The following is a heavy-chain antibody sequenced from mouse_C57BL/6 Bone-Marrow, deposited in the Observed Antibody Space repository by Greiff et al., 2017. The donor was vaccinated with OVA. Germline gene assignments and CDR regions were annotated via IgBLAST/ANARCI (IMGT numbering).Heavy chain of an antibody. Sequence: QVQLQQSGAELVKPGASVKMSCKASGYTFTSYWITWVKQRPGQGLEWIGDIYPGSGSTNYNEKFKSKATLTVDTSSSTAYMQLSSLTSEDSAVYYSARGGLRGSGMDYWGQGTSVTVSS. CDR3: ARGGLRGSGMDY. V-gene: IGHV1-55*01. D-gene: IGHD1-3*01. J-gene: IGHJ4*01. CDR2: IYPGSGST. CDR1: GYTFTSYW.